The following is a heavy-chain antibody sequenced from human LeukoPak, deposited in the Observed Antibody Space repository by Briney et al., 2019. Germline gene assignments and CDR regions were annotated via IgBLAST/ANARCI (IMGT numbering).Heavy chain of an antibody. CDR1: GFTFSSYS. V-gene: IGHV3-21*01. CDR3: ARDFGEGQAAAGKGGNH. CDR2: ISSSSSYI. D-gene: IGHD6-13*01. J-gene: IGHJ5*02. Sequence: GGSLRLSCAASGFTFSSYSMNWVRQAPGKGLEWVSSISSSSSYIYYADSVKGRFTISRDNAKNSLYLQMNSLRAEDTAVYYCARDFGEGQAAAGKGGNHWGQGTLVTVSS.